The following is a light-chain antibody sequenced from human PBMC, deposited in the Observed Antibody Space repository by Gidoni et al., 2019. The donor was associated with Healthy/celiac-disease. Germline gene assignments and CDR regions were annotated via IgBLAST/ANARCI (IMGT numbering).Light chain of an antibody. J-gene: IGLJ1*01. V-gene: IGLV2-14*01. CDR1: SSDVGGYNY. CDR2: EVS. Sequence: QSSLTPPPAASCAPGRPITISSTGTSSDVGGYNYVSWYQQHPGKAPKLMIYEVSNRPSGVSNRFSGSKSGNTASLTISGLQAEDEADYYCSSYTSSSPYVFGTGTKVTVL. CDR3: SSYTSSSPYV.